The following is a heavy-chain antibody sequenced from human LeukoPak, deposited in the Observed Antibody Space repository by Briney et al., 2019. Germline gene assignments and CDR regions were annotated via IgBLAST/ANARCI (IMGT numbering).Heavy chain of an antibody. CDR2: TYPGDSDT. J-gene: IGHJ4*02. D-gene: IGHD2-2*01. CDR3: ARQHCSSTSCFGYFDY. CDR1: GSSFTSYW. Sequence: GESLQISCQGSGSSFTSYWIGWVRQLPGKGLEWMGITYPGDSDTRYSPSFQGQVTISADKSISTAYLQWSSLKASDTAMYYCARQHCSSTSCFGYFDYWGQGTLVTVSS. V-gene: IGHV5-51*01.